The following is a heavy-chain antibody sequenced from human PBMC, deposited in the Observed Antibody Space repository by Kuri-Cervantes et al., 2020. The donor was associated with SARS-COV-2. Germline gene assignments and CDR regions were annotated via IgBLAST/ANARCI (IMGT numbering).Heavy chain of an antibody. CDR1: GFAVRNTY. CDR3: AKDLISASYFGSGSPDY. CDR2: IYSGGNT. D-gene: IGHD3-10*01. V-gene: IGHV3-53*01. Sequence: GESLKISCAASGFAVRNTYMAWVRQAPGKGLECVSVIYSGGNTYYADSVKGRFTISRDSSKNTLYLQMNSLRAEDTALYFCAKDLISASYFGSGSPDYWGQGTLVTVSS. J-gene: IGHJ4*02.